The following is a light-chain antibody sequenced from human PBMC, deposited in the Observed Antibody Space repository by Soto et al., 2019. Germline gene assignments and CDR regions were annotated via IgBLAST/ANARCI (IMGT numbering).Light chain of an antibody. CDR2: DAS. CDR3: QRYNAFSQT. Sequence: DIQMTQSPSTLYASEGDTVTITCRASQSLNSWVAWFQQKPGKAPKVLIYDASTLENGVPSRFSGSGSGTDFTLTIDSLQPDDVATYYCQRYNAFSQTFGQGTKVDIK. CDR1: QSLNSW. J-gene: IGKJ1*01. V-gene: IGKV1-5*01.